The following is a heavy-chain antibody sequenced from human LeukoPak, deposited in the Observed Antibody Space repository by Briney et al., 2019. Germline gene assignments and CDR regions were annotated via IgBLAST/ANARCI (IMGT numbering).Heavy chain of an antibody. J-gene: IGHJ4*02. V-gene: IGHV3-21*01. CDR1: GFTFSSYS. Sequence: TGWSLRLSCAASGFTFSSYSMNWVRQAPGKGLEWVSSISSSSSYIYYADSVKGRFTISRDNAKNSLYLQMNSLRAEDTAVYYCARDRGGGSIDYWGQGTLVTVSS. D-gene: IGHD3-10*01. CDR3: ARDRGGGSIDY. CDR2: ISSSSSYI.